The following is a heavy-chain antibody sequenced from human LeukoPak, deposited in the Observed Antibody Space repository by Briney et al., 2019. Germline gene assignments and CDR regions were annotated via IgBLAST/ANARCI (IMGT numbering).Heavy chain of an antibody. Sequence: PSETLSLTCAVYGGSFSGYYWSWIRQPPGKGLEWIGEINHSGSTNYNPSLKSRVTISVDTSKNQFSLKLSSVTAADTAVYYCARGHPDWSGYYTRRVDYFDYWGQGTLVTVSS. V-gene: IGHV4-34*01. CDR1: GGSFSGYY. CDR3: ARGHPDWSGYYTRRVDYFDY. J-gene: IGHJ4*02. D-gene: IGHD3-3*01. CDR2: INHSGST.